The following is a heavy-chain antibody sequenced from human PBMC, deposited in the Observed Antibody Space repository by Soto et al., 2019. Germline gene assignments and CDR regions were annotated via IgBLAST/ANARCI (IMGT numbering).Heavy chain of an antibody. Sequence: EVHLLESGGGLVQPGGSLRLSRAASGFTFTNNAMMWVRQAPGKGLEWVSSISGISGSTYYADSVKGRFVISRDKSKNTVYLQINSLRAEDTAVYYCARDLLSASGWYAPGYWGQGTLVTVSS. V-gene: IGHV3-23*01. CDR1: GFTFTNNA. J-gene: IGHJ4*02. D-gene: IGHD6-19*01. CDR2: ISGISGST. CDR3: ARDLLSASGWYAPGY.